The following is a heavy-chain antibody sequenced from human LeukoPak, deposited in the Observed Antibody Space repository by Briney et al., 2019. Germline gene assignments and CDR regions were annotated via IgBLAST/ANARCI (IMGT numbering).Heavy chain of an antibody. V-gene: IGHV3-23*01. CDR3: VKDRGGSPFYGMDV. CDR1: GFTFSSYA. Sequence: GGSLSLSCAGSGFTFSSYAMSWVRQAPGKGLEWVSTIRGSGGAGTYYADSVKGRFTVSRDNSRNTLYLPMNSLRAEDTAVYYCVKDRGGSPFYGMDVWGQGTTVTVSS. J-gene: IGHJ6*02. CDR2: IRGSGGAGT. D-gene: IGHD1-26*01.